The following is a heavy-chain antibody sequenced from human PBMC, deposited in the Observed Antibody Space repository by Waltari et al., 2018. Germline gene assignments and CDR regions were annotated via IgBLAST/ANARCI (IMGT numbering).Heavy chain of an antibody. Sequence: QVQLVQSGAEVKKPGCSVEVSCKASGGTFSRYAISWVRPAPGQGLEWMGGIIPSFGTANYAQKFQGRVTITTDESTSTAYMELSSLRSEDTAVYYCARSSGWDFDYWGQGTLVTVSS. J-gene: IGHJ4*02. CDR1: GGTFSRYA. CDR3: ARSSGWDFDY. V-gene: IGHV1-69*05. D-gene: IGHD6-19*01. CDR2: IIPSFGTA.